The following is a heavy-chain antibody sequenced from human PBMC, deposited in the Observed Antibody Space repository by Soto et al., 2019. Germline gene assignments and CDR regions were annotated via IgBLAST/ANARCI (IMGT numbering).Heavy chain of an antibody. J-gene: IGHJ4*02. V-gene: IGHV3-15*01. Sequence: GGSLRLSCAASGFIFSNAWMSWVRQAPGKGLEWVGRIKSKTNGGTTDYAAPVGGRFSISRDDSKNTLYLQMNSLKTEDTAVYYCTTDDPINRYWGQGTLVTVSS. CDR2: IKSKTNGGTT. CDR3: TTDDPINRY. CDR1: GFIFSNAW.